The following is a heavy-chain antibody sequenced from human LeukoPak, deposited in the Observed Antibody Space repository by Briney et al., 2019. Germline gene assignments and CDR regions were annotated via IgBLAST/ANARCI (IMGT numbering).Heavy chain of an antibody. J-gene: IGHJ4*02. D-gene: IGHD1-20*01. CDR3: ARAITRWAFDY. V-gene: IGHV3-23*01. CDR2: VGDSGGGT. Sequence: GGSLRLSCAASGFAFSSYDMSWVRQAPGTGLEWVSAVGDSGGGTYADSVKGRFTISRDNSKNTLYLQMNSLRAEDTAVYYCARAITRWAFDYWGQGALVTVSS. CDR1: GFAFSSYD.